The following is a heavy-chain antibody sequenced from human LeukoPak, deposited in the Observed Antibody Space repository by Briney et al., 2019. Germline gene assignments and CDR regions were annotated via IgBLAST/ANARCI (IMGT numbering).Heavy chain of an antibody. CDR3: ARVKAVAGTYFDY. CDR1: GFTFSSYS. V-gene: IGHV3-21*01. J-gene: IGHJ4*02. D-gene: IGHD6-19*01. CDR2: ISSSSSYI. Sequence: GGSLRLSCAASGFTFSSYSMNWVRQAPGKGLEWVSSISSSSSYIYYADSVKGRFTISRDNAKNSLYLQMNSLRAEDTAVYYCARVKAVAGTYFDYWGQGTLVTVSS.